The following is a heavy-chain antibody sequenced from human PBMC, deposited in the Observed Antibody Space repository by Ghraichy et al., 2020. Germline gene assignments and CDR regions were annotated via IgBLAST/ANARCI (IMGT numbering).Heavy chain of an antibody. D-gene: IGHD3-10*01. CDR2: INSDGSST. Sequence: GGSLRLSCAASGFTFSSYCMHWVRQAPGKGLVWVSRINSDGSSTSYADSVKGRFTISRDNAKNTLYLQMNSLRAEDTAVYYCARGGVDQAVAENLGAYWGQGTLVTVSS. CDR1: GFTFSSYC. CDR3: ARGGVDQAVAENLGAY. V-gene: IGHV3-74*01. J-gene: IGHJ4*02.